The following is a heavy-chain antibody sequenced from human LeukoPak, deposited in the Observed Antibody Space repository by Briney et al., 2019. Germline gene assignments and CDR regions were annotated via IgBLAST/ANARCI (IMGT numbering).Heavy chain of an antibody. D-gene: IGHD3-3*01. CDR2: IYHSGSA. CDR1: GYSISSGYY. J-gene: IGHJ4*02. V-gene: IGHV4-38-2*02. Sequence: SETLSLTCTVSGYSISSGYYWGWIRQPPGKGLEWIGSIYHSGSAYYNPSLKSRVTISVDTSKNQFSLKLSSVTAADTAVYYCARGYFWSGINIDYWGQGTLVTVSS. CDR3: ARGYFWSGINIDY.